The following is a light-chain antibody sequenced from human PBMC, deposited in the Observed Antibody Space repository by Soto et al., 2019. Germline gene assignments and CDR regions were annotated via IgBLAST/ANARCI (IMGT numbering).Light chain of an antibody. J-gene: IGLJ7*01. CDR1: SGHRSYI. CDR3: ETWDSNTHAV. CDR2: VEGSGTY. Sequence: QSVLTQSPSASASLGSSVKLTCTLSSGHRSYIIAWHQQQPGKAPRYLMKVEGSGTYNKGRGVPDRFSGSSSGAERYLTISNLQFDDEADYYCETWDSNTHAVFGGGTKLTVL. V-gene: IGLV4-60*02.